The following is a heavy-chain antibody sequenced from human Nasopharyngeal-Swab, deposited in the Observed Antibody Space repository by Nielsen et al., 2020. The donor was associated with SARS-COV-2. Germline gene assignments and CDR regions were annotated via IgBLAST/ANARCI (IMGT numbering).Heavy chain of an antibody. CDR2: MHTSTTT. Sequence: RQAPGKGLEWIGRMHTSTTTSYNPSLKSRVTISVDKSKNQFSLKRSSVTAADTAVYYCARMIFGVANAGIDVWGQGATVTVSS. CDR3: ARMIFGVANAGIDV. V-gene: IGHV4-61*02. D-gene: IGHD3-3*01. J-gene: IGHJ6*02.